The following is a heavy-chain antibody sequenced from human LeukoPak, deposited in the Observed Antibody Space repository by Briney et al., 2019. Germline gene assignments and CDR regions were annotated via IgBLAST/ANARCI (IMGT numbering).Heavy chain of an antibody. D-gene: IGHD3-10*01. CDR1: GYTFTSYA. CDR2: NNTNTGNP. V-gene: IGHV7-4-1*02. Sequence: ASVKVSCKASGYTFTSYAMNWVRQAPGQGLEWMGWNNTNTGNPTYAQGFTGRFVFSLDTSVSTAYLQISSLKAEDTAVYYCARAMVRGVTRYYFDYWGQGTLVTVSS. J-gene: IGHJ4*02. CDR3: ARAMVRGVTRYYFDY.